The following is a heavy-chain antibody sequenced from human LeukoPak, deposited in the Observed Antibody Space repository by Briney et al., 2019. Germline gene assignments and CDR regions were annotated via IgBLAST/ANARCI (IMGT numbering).Heavy chain of an antibody. CDR3: ARHGTSGIYRRPFDI. Sequence: SETLSLTCTVSGGSMSSYYWSWIRQPPGKGLEWIGYIYDSGSTNYNPSLKSRVTISVDTSNNQLSLKLNSVTAADTAVCYCARHGTSGIYRRPFDIWGQGTMVTVSS. CDR2: IYDSGST. CDR1: GGSMSSYY. J-gene: IGHJ3*02. V-gene: IGHV4-59*08. D-gene: IGHD1-26*01.